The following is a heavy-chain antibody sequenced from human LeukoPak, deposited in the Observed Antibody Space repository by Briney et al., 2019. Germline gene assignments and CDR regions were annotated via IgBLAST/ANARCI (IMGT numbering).Heavy chain of an antibody. Sequence: PSETLSLTCAVYGGSFSGYYWSWIRQPPGKGLEWIGEINHSGSTNYNPPLKSRVTISVDTSKNQFSLKLSSVTAADTAVYYCAREGGSGSYGKNDYWGQGTLVTVSS. V-gene: IGHV4-34*01. CDR2: INHSGST. CDR1: GGSFSGYY. J-gene: IGHJ4*02. D-gene: IGHD1-26*01. CDR3: AREGGSGSYGKNDY.